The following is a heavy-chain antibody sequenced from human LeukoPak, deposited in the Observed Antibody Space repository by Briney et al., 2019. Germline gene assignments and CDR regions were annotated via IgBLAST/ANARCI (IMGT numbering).Heavy chain of an antibody. CDR1: GLTVSTSY. Sequence: GGSLRLSCAASGLTVSTSYMSWVRQVPGKGLEWVSLTYSSGSTYYADSVKGRFTISRDHSKNTLYLQMSSLTAADTAVYYCARTSLSGDGYKVGCFDSWGQGTLVTVSS. CDR2: TYSSGST. D-gene: IGHD5-24*01. V-gene: IGHV3-53*01. CDR3: ARTSLSGDGYKVGCFDS. J-gene: IGHJ4*02.